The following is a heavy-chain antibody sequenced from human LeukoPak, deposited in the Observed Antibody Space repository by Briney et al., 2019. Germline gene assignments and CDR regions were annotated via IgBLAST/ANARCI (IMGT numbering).Heavy chain of an antibody. D-gene: IGHD3-10*01. CDR3: AKGEYFYGSGTYDY. CDR2: ISGSGGST. V-gene: IGHV3-23*01. Sequence: AGGSLRLSCAASGLTFSSYAMSWVRQAPGKGLEWVSAISGSGGSTYYADSVKGRFTISRDNSKNTLYLQANSLRAEDTAVYFCAKGEYFYGSGTYDYWGQGTPVTVSS. J-gene: IGHJ4*02. CDR1: GLTFSSYA.